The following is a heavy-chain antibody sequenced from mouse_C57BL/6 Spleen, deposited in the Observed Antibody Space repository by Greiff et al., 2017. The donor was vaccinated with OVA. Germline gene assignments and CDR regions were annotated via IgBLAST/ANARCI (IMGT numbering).Heavy chain of an antibody. CDR1: GYTFPSYW. J-gene: IGHJ1*03. CDR2: INPSSGYT. CDR3: ARLRYFDV. V-gene: IGHV1-7*01. Sequence: VQLQQSGAELAKPGASVKLSCKASGYTFPSYWMHWVQQRPGQGLDWIGYINPSSGYTKYNQKFKDKATLTEDKSSSTAYMQLSSLTDEDSAVYYCARLRYFDVWGTGTTVTVSS.